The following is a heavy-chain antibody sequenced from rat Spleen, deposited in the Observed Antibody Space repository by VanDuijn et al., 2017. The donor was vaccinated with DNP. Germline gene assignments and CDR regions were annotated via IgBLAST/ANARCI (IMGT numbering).Heavy chain of an antibody. CDR3: ASWAPIAPISTSNY. Sequence: EVQLVESGGGLVQPGRSLKLSCAASGFNLNDYWLGWVRQAPGKGLEWITSINTDGGSTYYPDSVRGRFTISRDNAENTVYLQMSSLRSEDTATYYCASWAPIAPISTSNYWGQGVMVTVSS. CDR2: INTDGGST. CDR1: GFNLNDYW. V-gene: IGHV5-58*01. J-gene: IGHJ2*01. D-gene: IGHD1-2*01.